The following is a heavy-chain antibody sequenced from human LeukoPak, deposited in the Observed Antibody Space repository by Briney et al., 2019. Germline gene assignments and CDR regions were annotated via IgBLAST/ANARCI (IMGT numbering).Heavy chain of an antibody. CDR3: ARGIYDSSGYWQNAFDI. CDR2: INPSGGST. D-gene: IGHD3-22*01. Sequence: ASVKVSCKASGYTFTSYYMHWVRQAPGQGLEWMGIINPSGGSTSYAQKFQGRVTMTRDTSTSTVYMELSSLRSEDTAVYYCARGIYDSSGYWQNAFDIWGQGTMVTVSS. J-gene: IGHJ3*02. V-gene: IGHV1-46*01. CDR1: GYTFTSYY.